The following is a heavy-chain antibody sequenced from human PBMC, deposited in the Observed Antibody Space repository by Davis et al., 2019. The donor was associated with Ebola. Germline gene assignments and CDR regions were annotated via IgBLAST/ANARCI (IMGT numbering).Heavy chain of an antibody. V-gene: IGHV4-59*01. D-gene: IGHD2-2*01. Sequence: SETLSLTCSVSGGSISNYYWSWIRQPPGKGLEWIGYISYSGNTNYNPSLKSRVTISIDSSQNQFSLKLSSVTAADTAVYYCARDRVPVVSSYNWFDPWGQGTLVTVSS. J-gene: IGHJ5*02. CDR1: GGSISNYY. CDR3: ARDRVPVVSSYNWFDP. CDR2: ISYSGNT.